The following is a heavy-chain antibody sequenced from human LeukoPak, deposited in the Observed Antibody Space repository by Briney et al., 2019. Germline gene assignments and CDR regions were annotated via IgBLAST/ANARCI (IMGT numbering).Heavy chain of an antibody. J-gene: IGHJ1*01. CDR3: AQEIYGDSTGGRFQH. CDR2: IRYDGSNK. D-gene: IGHD4-17*01. Sequence: GGSLRLSCAASGFTFSSYGMHWVRQAPGKGLEWVAFIRYDGSNKYYADSVKGRFTISRDNSKNTLYLQMNSLRAEDTAVYYCAQEIYGDSTGGRFQHWGQGTLVTVSS. V-gene: IGHV3-30*02. CDR1: GFTFSSYG.